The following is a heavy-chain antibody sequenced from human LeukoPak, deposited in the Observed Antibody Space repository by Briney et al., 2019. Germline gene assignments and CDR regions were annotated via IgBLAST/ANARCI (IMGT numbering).Heavy chain of an antibody. J-gene: IGHJ3*02. V-gene: IGHV1-46*01. D-gene: IGHD3-22*01. CDR1: GYTFTSYY. CDR2: INPSGDSK. CDR3: ARGAYYYDSSGYYGAFDI. Sequence: ASVKVSCKASGYTFTSYYMHWVRQAPGQGLEWMGIINPSGDSKSYAQKFQGRVTMTRDTSTSTVYMELSRLRSEDTAVYYCARGAYYYDSSGYYGAFDIWGQGTMVTVSS.